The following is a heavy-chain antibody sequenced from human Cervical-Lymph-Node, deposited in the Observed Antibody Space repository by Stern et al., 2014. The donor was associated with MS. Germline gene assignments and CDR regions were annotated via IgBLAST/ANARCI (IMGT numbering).Heavy chain of an antibody. Sequence: VHLVESGGGVVKPGRSLRLSCAASGFSFSRYAMHWVRQAPGKGLEWVALIWYDGSNPYYADSVKGRFTISRDNFKNTLYLQMNSLRAEDTAVYYCASAYSSSHYYFDYWGQGTLVTVSS. V-gene: IGHV3-33*01. D-gene: IGHD6-13*01. CDR2: IWYDGSNP. J-gene: IGHJ4*02. CDR1: GFSFSRYA. CDR3: ASAYSSSHYYFDY.